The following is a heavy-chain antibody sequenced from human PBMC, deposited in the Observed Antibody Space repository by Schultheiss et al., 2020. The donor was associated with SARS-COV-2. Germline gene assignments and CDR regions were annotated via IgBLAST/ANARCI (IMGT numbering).Heavy chain of an antibody. CDR3: ARDRPQHSYYGMDV. CDR1: GGSFSGYY. Sequence: ETLSLTCAVYGGSFSGYYWSWIRQPPGKGLEWIGEINHSGSTNYNPSLKSRVTMSVDTSKNQFSLKLSSVTAADTAVYYCARDRPQHSYYGMDVWGQGTTVTVSS. V-gene: IGHV4-34*01. CDR2: INHSGST. J-gene: IGHJ6*02. D-gene: IGHD2-2*01.